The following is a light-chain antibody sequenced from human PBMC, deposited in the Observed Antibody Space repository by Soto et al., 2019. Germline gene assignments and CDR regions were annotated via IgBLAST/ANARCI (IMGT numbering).Light chain of an antibody. CDR2: DVA. J-gene: IGLJ1*01. CDR3: CTFAGRYSYV. Sequence: QSGLTQPRSVSGSPGRSVTISCTGTSSDVSSYNFVSWHQQYPGKATKLMIYDVAKRPSGVPDRFSSSKYGNTASLTISGLQAEDEADYYCCTFAGRYSYVFGSGTKVTVL. CDR1: SSDVSSYNF. V-gene: IGLV2-11*01.